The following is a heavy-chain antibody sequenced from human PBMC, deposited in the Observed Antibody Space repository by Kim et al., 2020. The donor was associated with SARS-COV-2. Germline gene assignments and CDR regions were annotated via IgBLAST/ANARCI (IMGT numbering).Heavy chain of an antibody. CDR1: GYTFTGYY. V-gene: IGHV1-2*06. D-gene: IGHD2-21*02. CDR2: INPNSGGT. Sequence: ASVTVSCKASGYTFTGYYMHWVRQAPGQGLEWMGRINPNSGGTNSAQKFQGRVTMTRDTSISTAYMELSSLTSDDTAVYYCARDPRVGGGDCPDYWGQGTLVTVSS. CDR3: ARDPRVGGGDCPDY. J-gene: IGHJ4*02.